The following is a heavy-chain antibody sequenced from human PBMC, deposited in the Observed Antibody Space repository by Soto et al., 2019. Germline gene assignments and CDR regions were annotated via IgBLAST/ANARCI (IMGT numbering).Heavy chain of an antibody. Sequence: PGGSLRLSCAASGFTFSSYDMHWVRQATGKGLEWVSAIGTAGDTYYPGSAKGRFTISRENAKNSLYLQMKRLRAGDPAVDDGGRDACGGFAYWGKGTLVTASS. D-gene: IGHD2-15*01. V-gene: IGHV3-13*01. CDR1: GFTFSSYD. CDR2: IGTAGDT. J-gene: IGHJ4*02. CDR3: GRDACGGFAY.